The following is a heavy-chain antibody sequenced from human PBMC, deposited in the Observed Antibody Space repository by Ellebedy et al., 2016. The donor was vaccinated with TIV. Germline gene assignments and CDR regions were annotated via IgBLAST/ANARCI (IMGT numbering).Heavy chain of an antibody. CDR1: GGSFSGYY. Sequence: SETLSLTXAVYGGSFSGYYWSWIRQPPGKGLEWIGEINHSGSTNYNPSLKSRVTISVDTSKNQFSLKLSSVTAADTAVYYCARFSGYSSFLDYWGQGTLVTVSS. CDR3: ARFSGYSSFLDY. J-gene: IGHJ4*02. CDR2: INHSGST. D-gene: IGHD6-19*01. V-gene: IGHV4-34*01.